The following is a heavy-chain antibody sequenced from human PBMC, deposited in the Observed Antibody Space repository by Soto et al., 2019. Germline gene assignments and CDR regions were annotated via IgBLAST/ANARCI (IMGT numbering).Heavy chain of an antibody. CDR3: AGGATVTPGTFAY. V-gene: IGHV3-53*01. CDR1: GFTVSSNY. CDR2: IYSGGSA. Sequence: GGSLRLSCAVSGFTVSSNYMNWVRQAPGKGLEWVSIIYSGGSAFYADSVKGRFTISRDNSKNTLYLQMSSLRAEDTAVYYCAGGATVTPGTFAYWSQGTLVTVSS. J-gene: IGHJ4*02. D-gene: IGHD4-17*01.